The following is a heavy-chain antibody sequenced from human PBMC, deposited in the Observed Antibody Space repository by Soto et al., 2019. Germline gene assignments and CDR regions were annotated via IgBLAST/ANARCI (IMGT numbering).Heavy chain of an antibody. CDR1: GFTFSDYY. Sequence: GGSLRLSCAASGFTFSDYYMSWIRQAPGKGLEWVSYISSSSSYTNYADSVKGRFTISRDNAKNSLYLQMNSLRAEDTAVYYWAGDPAMAVAGSDNLGQEALDAVSS. CDR3: AGDPAMAVAGSDN. J-gene: IGHJ4*01. D-gene: IGHD5-18*01. CDR2: ISSSSSYT. V-gene: IGHV3-11*06.